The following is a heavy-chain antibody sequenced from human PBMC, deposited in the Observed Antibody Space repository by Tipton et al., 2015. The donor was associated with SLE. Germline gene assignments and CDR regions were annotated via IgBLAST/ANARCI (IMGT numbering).Heavy chain of an antibody. D-gene: IGHD6-6*01. V-gene: IGHV4-39*07. CDR1: GDSISRDTYY. J-gene: IGHJ3*02. Sequence: LRLSCSVSGDSISRDTYYWAWGWIRQPPGKGLEWIGSFYYSGNRYYNPSLKRRVSISVDTSKNQFSLRLSSVTAADTAVYYCATFFGHSSASPDALDIWGQGTMVTVSS. CDR3: ATFFGHSSASPDALDI. CDR2: FYYSGNR.